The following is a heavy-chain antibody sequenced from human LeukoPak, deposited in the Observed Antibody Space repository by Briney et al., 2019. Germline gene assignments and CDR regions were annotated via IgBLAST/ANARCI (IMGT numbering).Heavy chain of an antibody. CDR1: GFAFSSYG. D-gene: IGHD2-15*01. CDR3: AKGRRYCSGGSCYYFDY. V-gene: IGHV3-30*18. Sequence: PGRSLRLSCAASGFAFSSYGMHWVRQAPGKGLEWVAVISYDGSNKYYADSVKSRFTISRDNSRNTVYLQMNSLRAEDTAVYYCAKGRRYCSGGSCYYFDYWGQGTLVTVSS. J-gene: IGHJ4*02. CDR2: ISYDGSNK.